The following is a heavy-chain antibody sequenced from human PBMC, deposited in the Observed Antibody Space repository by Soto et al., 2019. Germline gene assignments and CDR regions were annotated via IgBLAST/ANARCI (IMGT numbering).Heavy chain of an antibody. Sequence: QVQLQESGPGLVKPSQNLSLTCTVSGGSITSGTDYWSWIRQLPGKGLEWIGNIYHTGGTSYNPSLKSRVIISIDTSKNQFSLKVSSVTAADTAVYFCARDSSAWFYFDNWGRGTLVTVSS. J-gene: IGHJ4*02. D-gene: IGHD6-19*01. CDR1: GGSITSGTDY. CDR2: IYHTGGT. V-gene: IGHV4-31*03. CDR3: ARDSSAWFYFDN.